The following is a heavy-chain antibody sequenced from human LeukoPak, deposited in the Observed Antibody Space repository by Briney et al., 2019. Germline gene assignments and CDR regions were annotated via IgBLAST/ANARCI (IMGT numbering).Heavy chain of an antibody. D-gene: IGHD6-19*01. CDR1: GGTFSSYA. J-gene: IGHJ4*02. CDR2: IIPIFGTA. Sequence: ASVKVSCKASGGTFSSYAISWVRQAPGQGLEWMGGIIPIFGTANYAQKFQGRVTITADESTSTAYMELSSLRSEDTAVYYCARDLGYSSGWYGSDYWGQGTLVTVSS. CDR3: ARDLGYSSGWYGSDY. V-gene: IGHV1-69*13.